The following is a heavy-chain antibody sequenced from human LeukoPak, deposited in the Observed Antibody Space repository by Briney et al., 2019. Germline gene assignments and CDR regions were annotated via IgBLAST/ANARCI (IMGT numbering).Heavy chain of an antibody. CDR3: ARVRDYYDSSGYYNY. J-gene: IGHJ4*02. D-gene: IGHD3-22*01. CDR1: GYTFTGYY. V-gene: IGHV1-2*06. CDR2: INPNSGGT. Sequence: GASVKVSCKASGYTFTGYYVHWVRQAPGQGLEWMGRINPNSGGTNYAQKFQGRVTMTRDTSISTAYMELSRLRSDDTAVYYCARVRDYYDSSGYYNYWGQGTLVTVSS.